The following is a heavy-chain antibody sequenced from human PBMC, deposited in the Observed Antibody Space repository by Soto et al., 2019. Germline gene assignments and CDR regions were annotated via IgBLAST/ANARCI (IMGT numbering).Heavy chain of an antibody. J-gene: IGHJ3*02. CDR1: GYSFTSYW. V-gene: IGHV5-10-1*01. D-gene: IGHD3-22*01. Sequence: LKISCKGSGYSFTSYWISWVRQMPGKGLEWMGRIDPSDSYTNYSPSFQGHVTISADKSISTAYLQWSSLKASDTAMYYCASVATMIVVVTDDAFDIWGQGTMVTVSS. CDR2: IDPSDSYT. CDR3: ASVATMIVVVTDDAFDI.